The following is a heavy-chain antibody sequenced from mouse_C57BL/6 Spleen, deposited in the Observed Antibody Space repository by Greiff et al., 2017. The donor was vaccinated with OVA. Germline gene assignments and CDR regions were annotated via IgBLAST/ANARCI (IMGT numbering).Heavy chain of an antibody. V-gene: IGHV1-69*01. CDR1: GYTFTSYW. Sequence: VQLQQPGAELVMPGASVKLSCKASGYTFTSYWMHWVKQRPGQGLEWIGEIDPSDSYTNYNQKFKGKSTLTVDKSSSTADMQLSSLTSEDSAVYYCAIRGLGDYFDYWGQGTTLSVSS. J-gene: IGHJ2*01. CDR3: AIRGLGDYFDY. D-gene: IGHD3-1*01. CDR2: IDPSDSYT.